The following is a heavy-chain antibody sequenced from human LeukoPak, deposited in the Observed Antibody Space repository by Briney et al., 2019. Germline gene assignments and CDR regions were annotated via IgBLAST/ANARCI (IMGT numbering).Heavy chain of an antibody. V-gene: IGHV1-2*02. J-gene: IGHJ5*02. CDR2: INPNSGGT. CDR1: GYTFTGHY. CDR3: ARDSGWYNWFDP. D-gene: IGHD6-19*01. Sequence: ASVKVSCKASGYTFTGHYMHWVRQAPGQGLEWMGWINPNSGGTNYAQKFQGRVTMTRDTSISTAYMELSRLRSDDTAVYYCARDSGWYNWFDPWGQGTLVTVSS.